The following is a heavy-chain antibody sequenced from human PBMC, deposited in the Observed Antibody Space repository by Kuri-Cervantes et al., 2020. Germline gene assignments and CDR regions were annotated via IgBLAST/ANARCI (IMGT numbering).Heavy chain of an antibody. CDR2: INPSGGST. CDR1: GYTFTSYY. CDR3: ARGAKRITIFGVAIRSNWFDP. J-gene: IGHJ5*02. V-gene: IGHV1-46*01. Sequence: ASVKVSCKASGYTFTSYYMHWVRQAPGQGLEWMGIINPSGGSTSYAQKFQGRVTMTRDTSTSTVYMELSSLRSEDTAVYYCARGAKRITIFGVAIRSNWFDPWGQGTLVTVSS. D-gene: IGHD3-3*01.